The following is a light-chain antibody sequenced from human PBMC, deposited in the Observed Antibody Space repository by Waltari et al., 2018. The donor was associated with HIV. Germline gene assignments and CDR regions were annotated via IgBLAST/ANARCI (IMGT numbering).Light chain of an antibody. V-gene: IGLV2-14*01. CDR3: TSFTSTPLDTAVV. Sequence: QSALTQPASVSGSPGQSITISCTETSSDLGGQNYVSWYQQHPGKAPKLMLYDVSNRPSGVSNRFSGSRSGSTASLTISGLQAEDEADYYCTSFTSTPLDTAVVFGGGTKLTVL. CDR1: SSDLGGQNY. J-gene: IGLJ2*01. CDR2: DVS.